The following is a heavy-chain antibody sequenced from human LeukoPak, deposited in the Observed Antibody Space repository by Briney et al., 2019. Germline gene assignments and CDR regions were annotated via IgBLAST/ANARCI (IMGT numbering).Heavy chain of an antibody. CDR1: GGSISSYY. V-gene: IGHV4-59*08. Sequence: SETLSLTCTVSGGSISSYYWSWIRQPPGKGLEWIGYIYYSGSTNYNPSLKSRVTISVDTSKNQFSLKLSSVTAADTAVYYCARSTGGITMVRGVIISAFDYWGQGTLVTVSS. J-gene: IGHJ4*02. CDR3: ARSTGGITMVRGVIISAFDY. D-gene: IGHD3-10*01. CDR2: IYYSGST.